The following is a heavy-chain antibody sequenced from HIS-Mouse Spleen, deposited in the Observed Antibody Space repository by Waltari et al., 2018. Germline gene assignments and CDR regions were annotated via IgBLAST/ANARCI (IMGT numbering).Heavy chain of an antibody. V-gene: IGHV4-39*07. D-gene: IGHD6-13*01. Sequence: QLQLQESGPGLVKPSESLSLTCTVSGGSISRSRYFWGWIRQPPGQGMEWIGSSYYSGSTYYNPSITSRVTISVDTSKNQFSLKLSSVTAADTAVYYCAREIPYSSSWYDWYFDLWGRGTLVTVSS. CDR1: GGSISRSRYF. CDR3: AREIPYSSSWYDWYFDL. J-gene: IGHJ2*01. CDR2: SYYSGST.